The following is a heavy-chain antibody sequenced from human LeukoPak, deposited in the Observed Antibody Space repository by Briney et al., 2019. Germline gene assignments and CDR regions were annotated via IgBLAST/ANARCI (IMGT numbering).Heavy chain of an antibody. CDR1: GFTFSSYW. CDR2: IKQDGSEK. Sequence: GGSLRLSCAASGFTFSSYWMSWVRQVPGTGREWVANIKQDGSEKDYVDSVKGRFTISRDNAKNSLYLQMNSLRAEDTAMYYCAREAWFGEFTFDYWGQGTLVSVSS. CDR3: AREAWFGEFTFDY. J-gene: IGHJ4*02. V-gene: IGHV3-7*04. D-gene: IGHD3-10*01.